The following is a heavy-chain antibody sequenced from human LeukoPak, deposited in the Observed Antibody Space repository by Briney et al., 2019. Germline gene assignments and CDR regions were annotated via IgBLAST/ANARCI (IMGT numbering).Heavy chain of an antibody. CDR1: GFTFSSYG. CDR3: AKGSSSSWYVFDY. CDR2: ISYDGSNK. V-gene: IGHV3-30*18. Sequence: GGSPRLSCAASGFTFSSYGMHWVRQAPGKGLEWVAVISYDGSNKYYADSVKGRFTISRDNSKNTLYLQMNSLRAEDTAVYYCAKGSSSSWYVFDYWGQGTLVTVSS. D-gene: IGHD6-13*01. J-gene: IGHJ4*02.